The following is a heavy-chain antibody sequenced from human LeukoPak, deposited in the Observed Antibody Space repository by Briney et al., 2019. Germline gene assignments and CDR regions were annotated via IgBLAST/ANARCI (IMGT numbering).Heavy chain of an antibody. D-gene: IGHD4-17*01. Sequence: GGSLRLSCAASGFTISSNYMSWVRKGPGKGLEWVAVIYSGGSTYYADSVKGRFTISRDNSKNTLYLQMSSLRAEDTAVYYCASTVYGDSPPYWGQGTLVTVSS. CDR1: GFTISSNY. J-gene: IGHJ4*02. V-gene: IGHV3-66*01. CDR3: ASTVYGDSPPY. CDR2: IYSGGST.